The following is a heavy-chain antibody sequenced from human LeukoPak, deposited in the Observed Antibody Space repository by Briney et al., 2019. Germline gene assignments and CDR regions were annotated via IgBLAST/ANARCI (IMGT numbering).Heavy chain of an antibody. Sequence: SGTLSLTCAVSGGSISSSNWWSWVRQPPGKGLEWIGVIYHSGSTNYNPSLKRRVTISVDKSKNQFSLKLSSVTAADTAVYYCARAPYYYDSSGYYYPRYFDYWGQGTLVTVSS. J-gene: IGHJ4*02. D-gene: IGHD3-22*01. CDR1: GGSISSSNW. CDR3: ARAPYYYDSSGYYYPRYFDY. CDR2: IYHSGST. V-gene: IGHV4-4*02.